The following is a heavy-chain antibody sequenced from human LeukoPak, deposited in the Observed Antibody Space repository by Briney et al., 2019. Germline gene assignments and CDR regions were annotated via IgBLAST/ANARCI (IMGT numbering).Heavy chain of an antibody. CDR1: GGTFSSYA. D-gene: IGHD3-3*01. Sequence: SVKVSCKASGGTFSSYAISWVRQAPGQGLEWMGRIIPILGIANYAQKFQGRVTMTEDTSTDTAYMELSSLRSEDTAVYYCATGRAYYDFWSGHYFDYWGQGTLVTVSS. V-gene: IGHV1-69*04. CDR2: IIPILGIA. CDR3: ATGRAYYDFWSGHYFDY. J-gene: IGHJ4*02.